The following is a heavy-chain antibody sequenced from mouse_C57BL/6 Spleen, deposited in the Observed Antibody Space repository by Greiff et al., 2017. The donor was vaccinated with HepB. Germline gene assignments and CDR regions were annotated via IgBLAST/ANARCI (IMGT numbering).Heavy chain of an antibody. CDR3: VKELGGGYGY. Sequence: VQLQQSGPGLVAPSQSLSITCTVSGFSLTSYGVSWVRQPPGRGLEWLGVIWGDGSTNYHSALISRLSTSKDNSKSQVFLQLNSLQTDDTATYYGVKELGGGYGYWGQGTLATVSA. D-gene: IGHD4-1*01. CDR2: IWGDGST. V-gene: IGHV2-3*01. J-gene: IGHJ3*01. CDR1: GFSLTSYG.